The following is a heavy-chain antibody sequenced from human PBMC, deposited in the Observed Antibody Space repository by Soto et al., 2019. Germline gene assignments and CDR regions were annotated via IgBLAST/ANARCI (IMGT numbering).Heavy chain of an antibody. V-gene: IGHV3-7*01. D-gene: IGHD4-17*01. Sequence: EVQLVESGGILVQPGGSLRLACVGSGFNASNYWMTWFRQAAGKGLEWVANIRQDGDEKQYGVSGKGRFTISRDDSKSALYLQMSRRRADDTAVYYWARDPGEYGDDVRCGAFDIWCQGTVVTVSS. J-gene: IGHJ3*02. CDR2: IRQDGDEK. CDR3: ARDPGEYGDDVRCGAFDI. CDR1: GFNASNYW.